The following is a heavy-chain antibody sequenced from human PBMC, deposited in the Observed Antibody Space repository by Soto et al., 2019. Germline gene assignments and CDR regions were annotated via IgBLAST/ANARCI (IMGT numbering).Heavy chain of an antibody. V-gene: IGHV3-30*03. CDR3: RYPLGGGIDY. CDR1: GFTFSSYG. J-gene: IGHJ4*02. D-gene: IGHD1-26*01. Sequence: PGGSLRLSCAASGFTFSSYGMHWVRQAPGKGLEWVAVISYDGSNKYYADSVKGRFTISRDNSKNTLYLQMNSLRAEDTAVYYCRYPLGGGIDYWGQGTLVTVSS. CDR2: ISYDGSNK.